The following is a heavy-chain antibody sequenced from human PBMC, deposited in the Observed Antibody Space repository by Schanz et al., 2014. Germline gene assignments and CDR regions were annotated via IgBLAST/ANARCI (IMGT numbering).Heavy chain of an antibody. V-gene: IGHV3-33*01. CDR3: ARDRRNADLDY. CDR1: GFTFSSYG. CDR2: IWYDGSNK. J-gene: IGHJ4*02. Sequence: QVQLVESGGGVVQPGRSLRLSCAASGFTFSSYGMHWVRQALGKGLEWVAVIWYDGSNKYYADSVKGRFTISRDNAKNSLYLEMNSLRAEDTALYYCARDRRNADLDYWGQGTLVTVSS. D-gene: IGHD1-1*01.